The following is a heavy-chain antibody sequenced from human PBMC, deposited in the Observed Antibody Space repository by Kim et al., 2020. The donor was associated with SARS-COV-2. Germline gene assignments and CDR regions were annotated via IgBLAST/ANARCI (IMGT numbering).Heavy chain of an antibody. Sequence: STAIYARAVRGRFTISMDYSENKLYLQMDSLSAGDTAVYYCARPSSSHFDFWGQGTLVTVSS. J-gene: IGHJ4*02. CDR3: ARPSSSHFDF. V-gene: IGHV3-33*01. CDR2: STA. D-gene: IGHD3-10*01.